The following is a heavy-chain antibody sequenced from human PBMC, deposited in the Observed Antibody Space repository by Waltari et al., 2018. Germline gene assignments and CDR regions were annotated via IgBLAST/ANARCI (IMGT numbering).Heavy chain of an antibody. J-gene: IGHJ5*02. CDR2: IKSKTDGGTT. CDR1: GFTFSNAW. CDR3: TTGYYDSSGYAS. V-gene: IGHV3-15*01. Sequence: EVQLVESGGGLVKPGGSLSLSCAASGFTFSNAWMSWVRQAPGKGLELVGRIKSKTDGGTTDYAAPVKGRFTISRDDSKNTLYLQMNSLKTEDTAVYYCTTGYYDSSGYASWGQGTLVTVSS. D-gene: IGHD3-22*01.